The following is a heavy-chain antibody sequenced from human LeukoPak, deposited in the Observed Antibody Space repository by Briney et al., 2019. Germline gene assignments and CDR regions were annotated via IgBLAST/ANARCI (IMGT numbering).Heavy chain of an antibody. Sequence: KASETLSLTCAVYGGSLSDNSWTWIRQPPGKGLEWIGYIYSSGSTNYNPSLKSRVTMSEDTSKNQFSLKLSSVTAADTAVYYCARASLVEVAFDYWGEGTLVTVSS. D-gene: IGHD2-15*01. CDR3: ARASLVEVAFDY. CDR1: GGSLSDNS. CDR2: IYSSGST. J-gene: IGHJ4*02. V-gene: IGHV4-59*08.